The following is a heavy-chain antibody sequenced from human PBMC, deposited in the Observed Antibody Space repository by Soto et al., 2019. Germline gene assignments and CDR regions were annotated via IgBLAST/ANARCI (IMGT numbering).Heavy chain of an antibody. CDR3: ARGHTMAGATFDF. CDR2: ISAYNDVT. CDR1: GYTFTSYG. V-gene: IGHV1-18*01. D-gene: IGHD3-3*01. Sequence: QVLLVQSGAEVKKPGASLRVSCKASGYTFTSYGLSWVRQAPGQGLEWMGWISAYNDVTDYAQKFQDRVTMTTDRSTNTAYMELKKLTSDDTAVYYCARGHTMAGATFDFWGQGTLVTVSS. J-gene: IGHJ4*02.